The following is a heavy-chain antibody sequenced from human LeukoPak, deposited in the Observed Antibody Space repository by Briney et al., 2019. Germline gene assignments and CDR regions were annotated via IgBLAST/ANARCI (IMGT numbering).Heavy chain of an antibody. CDR1: GFTFSSYW. Sequence: GGSLRLSCAASGFTFSSYWMHWVRQAPGKGLVWVSRINSDGSSTSYADSVKGRFTISRDNAKNTLYLQMNGLRAEDTAVYYCARGVAGDPLPVWGKGTTVTVSS. V-gene: IGHV3-74*01. CDR3: ARGVAGDPLPV. D-gene: IGHD3-16*01. J-gene: IGHJ6*04. CDR2: INSDGSST.